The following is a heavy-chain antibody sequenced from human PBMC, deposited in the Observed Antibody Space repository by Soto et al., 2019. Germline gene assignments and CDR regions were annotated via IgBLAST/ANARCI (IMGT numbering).Heavy chain of an antibody. Sequence: QVQLQQWGAGLLKPSETLSLTCAVYGGSFSGYYWSWIRQPPGTGLEWIGEINHSGSTNYNPSLKSRVTISVDTSKNQFSLKLSSVTAADTAVYYCARDSYSPRNWFDPWGQGTLVTVSS. D-gene: IGHD5-18*01. J-gene: IGHJ5*02. V-gene: IGHV4-34*01. CDR3: ARDSYSPRNWFDP. CDR2: INHSGST. CDR1: GGSFSGYY.